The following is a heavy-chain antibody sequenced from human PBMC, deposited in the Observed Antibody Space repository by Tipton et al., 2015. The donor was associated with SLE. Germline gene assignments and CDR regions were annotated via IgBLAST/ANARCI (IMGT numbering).Heavy chain of an antibody. CDR3: ARDAYDFWSATLGGYYYMDV. V-gene: IGHV3-23*01. Sequence: GSLRLSCTASGFPFDDYAMSWVRQAPGKGLEWVSAISGSGGSTYYADSLKGRFTISRDNAKNSLYLQMNSLRAEDTAVYYCARDAYDFWSATLGGYYYMDVWGKGTTVTISS. J-gene: IGHJ6*03. D-gene: IGHD3-3*01. CDR2: ISGSGGST. CDR1: GFPFDDYA.